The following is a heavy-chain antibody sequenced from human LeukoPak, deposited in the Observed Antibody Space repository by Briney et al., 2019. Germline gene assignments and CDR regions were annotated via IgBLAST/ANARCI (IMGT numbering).Heavy chain of an antibody. Sequence: GGSLRLSCAASGFTFSTYDVNWVRQAPGKGLEWVSSISSRSSSIYYADSVKGRFTISRDNAKNSLYLQMNSLRAEDTAVYYCARAHYGTLTGYHRGFIDSWGQGTLVTVSS. V-gene: IGHV3-21*01. CDR1: GFTFSTYD. CDR2: ISSRSSSI. D-gene: IGHD3-9*01. J-gene: IGHJ4*02. CDR3: ARAHYGTLTGYHRGFIDS.